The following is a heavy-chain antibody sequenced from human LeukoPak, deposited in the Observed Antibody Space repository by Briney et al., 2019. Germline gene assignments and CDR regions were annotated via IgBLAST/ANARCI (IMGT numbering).Heavy chain of an antibody. CDR1: GYTFTSYG. D-gene: IGHD1-26*01. CDR3: ARAVGELPLWGYYYGMDV. CDR2: ISAYNGNT. V-gene: IGHV1-18*01. Sequence: ASVKVSCKASGYTFTSYGLSWVRQAPGQGLEWMGWISAYNGNTNYAQKLQGRVTMTTDTSTSTAYMELRSLRSDDTAVYYCARAVGELPLWGYYYGMDVWGQGTTVTVSS. J-gene: IGHJ6*02.